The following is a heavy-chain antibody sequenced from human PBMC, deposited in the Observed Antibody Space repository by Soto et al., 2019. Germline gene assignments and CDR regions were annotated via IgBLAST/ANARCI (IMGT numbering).Heavy chain of an antibody. V-gene: IGHV1-3*01. J-gene: IGHJ4*02. CDR1: GYTFTSYA. CDR2: INAGNGNT. Sequence: GASVKVSFKASGYTFTSYAMHWVRQAPGQRLEWMGWINAGNGNTKYSQKFQGRVTITRDTSASTAYMELSSLRSEDTAVYYCARDWSYYDILAGPPPNDYWGQGTLVTVS. CDR3: ARDWSYYDILAGPPPNDY. D-gene: IGHD3-9*01.